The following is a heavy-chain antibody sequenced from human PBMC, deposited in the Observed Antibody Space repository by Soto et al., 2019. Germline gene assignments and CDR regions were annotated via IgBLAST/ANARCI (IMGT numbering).Heavy chain of an antibody. Sequence: PGESLKISCQGSGYSFTNFWIGWVRQMPGKGLEWMGIIYPDDSNTRYSPSFQGQVTLSVDKSIATAYLQLNNLRPSDTAIYYCARRSGEKLVERWFDSWGQGTLVTVSS. CDR3: ARRSGEKLVERWFDS. CDR2: IYPDDSNT. J-gene: IGHJ5*01. V-gene: IGHV5-51*01. CDR1: GYSFTNFW. D-gene: IGHD2-15*01.